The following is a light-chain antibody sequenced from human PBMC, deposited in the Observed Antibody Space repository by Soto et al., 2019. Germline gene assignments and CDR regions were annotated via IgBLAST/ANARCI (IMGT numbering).Light chain of an antibody. CDR2: EVT. V-gene: IGLV2-14*01. Sequence: QSALTQPASVSGSPGQSITISCAGTSSDVGGYNYVSWYQHHPGKAPKLMIYEVTNRPSGVSIRFSGSKSGTTASLTISGPQAEDEADYYCLSFTSSFTYIFGTGTKVTVL. CDR3: LSFTSSFTYI. J-gene: IGLJ1*01. CDR1: SSDVGGYNY.